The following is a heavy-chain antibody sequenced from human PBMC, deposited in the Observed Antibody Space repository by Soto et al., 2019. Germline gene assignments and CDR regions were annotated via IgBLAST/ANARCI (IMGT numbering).Heavy chain of an antibody. CDR1: GFTFSDYY. CDR3: ARDRPLRWHQLPAAGGAV. D-gene: IGHD2-2*01. CDR2: ISSSSSYI. Sequence: GGSLRLSCAASGFTFSDYYMSWIRQAPGKGLEWVSSISSSSSYIYYADSVKGRFTISRDNAKNSLYLQMNSLRDDDTAVYYCARDRPLRWHQLPAAGGAVWGQGTLVTVSS. J-gene: IGHJ4*02. V-gene: IGHV3-11*06.